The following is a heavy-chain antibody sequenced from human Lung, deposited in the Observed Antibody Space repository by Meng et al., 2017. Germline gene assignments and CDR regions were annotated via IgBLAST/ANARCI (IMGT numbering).Heavy chain of an antibody. CDR3: AKQGGRFSPNL. J-gene: IGHJ4*02. CDR2: IYYSGST. Sequence: QLQLQESGPGLVKPSVTLSLTCTVSGGSITSGSYYWGWIRQPPEKGLEWIGNIYYSGSTFYNPSLKSRVSMSVDTSKNQFSLRLNSVTAADTAVYYCAKQGGRFSPNLWGQGTLVTVSS. CDR1: GGSITSGSYY. D-gene: IGHD3-3*01. V-gene: IGHV4-39*01.